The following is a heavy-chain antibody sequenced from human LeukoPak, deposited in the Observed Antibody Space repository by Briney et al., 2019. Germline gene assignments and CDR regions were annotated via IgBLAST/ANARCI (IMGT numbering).Heavy chain of an antibody. CDR1: GGTFSTYA. Sequence: SVTVSCKASGGTFSTYAISWVRQAPGQGLEWMGGIIPIFGTANYAQKFQGRVTITADESTSTAYMELSSLRSKDTAVYYCARDNIYASSGYGLDYWGQGTLVTVSS. D-gene: IGHD3-22*01. J-gene: IGHJ4*02. V-gene: IGHV1-69*13. CDR3: ARDNIYASSGYGLDY. CDR2: IIPIFGTA.